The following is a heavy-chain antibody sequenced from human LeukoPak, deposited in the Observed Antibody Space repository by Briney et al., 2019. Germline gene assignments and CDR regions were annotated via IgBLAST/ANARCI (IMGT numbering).Heavy chain of an antibody. CDR1: RFTFSNYG. CDR2: ISYDGGDQ. CDR3: AKGYSYGTVYVFDD. D-gene: IGHD5-18*01. J-gene: IGHJ3*01. Sequence: GGSLRLSCAASRFTFSNYGMHWVRQAPGRGLEWVEVISYDGGDQYYTDSVKGRFTISRDNSKNTLYLQMNSLRAEDTAVYYCAKGYSYGTVYVFDDWGQGTMVTVSS. V-gene: IGHV3-30*18.